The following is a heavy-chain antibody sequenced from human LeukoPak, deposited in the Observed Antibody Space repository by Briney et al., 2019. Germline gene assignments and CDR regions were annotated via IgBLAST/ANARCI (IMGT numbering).Heavy chain of an antibody. J-gene: IGHJ6*03. CDR2: ISSTSSYI. CDR3: ARSSGWYHRGPDYYYYYMDV. CDR1: GFIFNSHS. D-gene: IGHD6-19*01. Sequence: GGSLRLSCAASGFIFNSHSMNWVRQAPGKGLEWVSSISSTSSYIYYADSVKSRFAISRDNAKNSLYLQMNSLRAEDTAVYYCARSSGWYHRGPDYYYYYMDVWGKGTTVTVSS. V-gene: IGHV3-21*01.